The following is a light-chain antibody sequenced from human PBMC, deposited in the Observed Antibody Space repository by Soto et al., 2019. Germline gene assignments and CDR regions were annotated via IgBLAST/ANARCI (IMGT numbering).Light chain of an antibody. CDR2: EVS. J-gene: IGLJ1*01. V-gene: IGLV2-14*01. CDR3: TSYTSSTTNDV. Sequence: QSALTQPASMSGSPGQSITFSCTGTSSDIGGYNYVSWYQQHPGKAPKLMIYEVSNRPSGVSDRFSGSKSGNTASLTISGLQAEDEADYYCTSYTSSTTNDVFGTGTKVTVL. CDR1: SSDIGGYNY.